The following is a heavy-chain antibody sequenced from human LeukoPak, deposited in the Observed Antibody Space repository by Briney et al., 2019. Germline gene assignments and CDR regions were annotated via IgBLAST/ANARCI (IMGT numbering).Heavy chain of an antibody. D-gene: IGHD6-13*01. CDR2: INHSGST. J-gene: IGHJ4*02. Sequence: SETLSLTCAVYGGSFSGYYWSWIRQPPGKGLEWIGEINHSGSTNYNPSLKSRVTISVDTSKNQFSLKLSSVPAADTAVYYCARGYSSSWLTFDYWGQGTLVTVSS. CDR3: ARGYSSSWLTFDY. CDR1: GGSFSGYY. V-gene: IGHV4-34*01.